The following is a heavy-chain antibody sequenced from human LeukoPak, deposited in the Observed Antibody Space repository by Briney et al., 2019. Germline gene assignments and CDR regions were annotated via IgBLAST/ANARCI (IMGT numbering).Heavy chain of an antibody. V-gene: IGHV3-33*01. Sequence: GGSLRLSCAAPGFSLSNYGLHWVRQGPGKGLEWLAVINYDGSNRYYADSVKGRFTISKDSSENTLYLQMNRLRADDTAIYYCARWGGTRQFYFDYWGRGTLATVSS. CDR1: GFSLSNYG. J-gene: IGHJ4*02. D-gene: IGHD3-16*01. CDR3: ARWGGTRQFYFDY. CDR2: INYDGSNR.